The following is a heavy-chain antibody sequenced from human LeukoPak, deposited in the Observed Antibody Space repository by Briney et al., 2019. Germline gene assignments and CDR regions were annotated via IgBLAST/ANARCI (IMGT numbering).Heavy chain of an antibody. D-gene: IGHD6-13*01. CDR2: IKQDGSEK. Sequence: QPGGSLRLSCAASGFTFSSYWMSWVRQAPGEGLEWVANIKQDGSEKYYVDSVKGRFTISRDNAKNSLYLQMNSLRAEDTAVYYCARDESSWYSPISRYYFDYWGQGTLVTVSS. V-gene: IGHV3-7*03. CDR1: GFTFSSYW. CDR3: ARDESSWYSPISRYYFDY. J-gene: IGHJ4*02.